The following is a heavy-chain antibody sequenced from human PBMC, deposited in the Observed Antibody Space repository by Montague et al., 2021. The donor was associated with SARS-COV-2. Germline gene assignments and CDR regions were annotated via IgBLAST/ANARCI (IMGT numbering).Heavy chain of an antibody. Sequence: SLRLSCAASGFTFSSYAMHWVRQAPGKGLEWVAVISYDGSKKYYADSVKGRFTISRDNSKNTLYLQMNSPRVEDTAVYYCARAAFTVTKEWGQGTLVTVSS. CDR3: ARAAFTVTKE. D-gene: IGHD4-17*01. CDR1: GFTFSSYA. CDR2: ISYDGSKK. J-gene: IGHJ4*02. V-gene: IGHV3-30*04.